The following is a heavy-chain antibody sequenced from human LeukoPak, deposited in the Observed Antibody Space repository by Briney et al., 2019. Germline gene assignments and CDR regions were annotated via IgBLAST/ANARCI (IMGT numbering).Heavy chain of an antibody. CDR1: GFTFSSYG. CDR3: AKEAPVAAAVQDY. CDR2: ISYDGSNK. J-gene: IGHJ4*02. V-gene: IGHV3-30*18. D-gene: IGHD6-13*01. Sequence: GGSLRLSCAASGFTFSSYGMHWVRQAPGKGLEWVAVISYDGSNKYYADSVKGRFTISRDNSKNTLYLQMNSLRAEDTAVYYCAKEAPVAAAVQDYWGQGTLVTVSS.